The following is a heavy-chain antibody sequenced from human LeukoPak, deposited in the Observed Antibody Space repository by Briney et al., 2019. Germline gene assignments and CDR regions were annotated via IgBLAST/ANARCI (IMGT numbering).Heavy chain of an antibody. V-gene: IGHV1-69*04. CDR3: ARDLDSTGALDY. CDR2: IIPILGIA. D-gene: IGHD3-22*01. Sequence: SVKVSCKASGGTFSSYAISWVRQAPGQGLEWMGRIIPILGIANYAQKFQGRVTITADKSTSTAYIELSSLRSEDTAVYYCARDLDSTGALDYWGQGTLVTVSS. CDR1: GGTFSSYA. J-gene: IGHJ4*02.